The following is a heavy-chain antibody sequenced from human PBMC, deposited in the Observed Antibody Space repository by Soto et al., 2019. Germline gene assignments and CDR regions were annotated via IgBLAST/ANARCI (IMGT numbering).Heavy chain of an antibody. CDR3: TRAGSDPGNFYISNYYAMDV. J-gene: IGHJ6*02. CDR1: GFSVSSNY. CDR2: IYSGGDT. D-gene: IGHD3-10*01. Sequence: EVQLVESGGTSIQVGGSLRLSCAASGFSVSSNYMSWVRQAPGKGLEWVSLIYSGGDTYYADSVKGRFTISRDISSNTIYLHMTSLRADDTAIYYCTRAGSDPGNFYISNYYAMDVWGRGTTVTVSS. V-gene: IGHV3-53*01.